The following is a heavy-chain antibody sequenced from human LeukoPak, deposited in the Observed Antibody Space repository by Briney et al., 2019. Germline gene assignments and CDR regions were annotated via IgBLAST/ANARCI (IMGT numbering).Heavy chain of an antibody. CDR1: GFTFSSYW. D-gene: IGHD3-10*01. Sequence: PGGSLRLSCAASGFTFSSYWMSWVRQAPEKGPEWVANIKQYGSEKYYVDSVKGRFTISRDNAKNSLYLQMNSLRAEDTAVYHCAKRFGSGSYYNVWYYYYYMDVWGKGTTVTVSS. J-gene: IGHJ6*03. CDR2: IKQYGSEK. V-gene: IGHV3-7*01. CDR3: AKRFGSGSYYNVWYYYYYMDV.